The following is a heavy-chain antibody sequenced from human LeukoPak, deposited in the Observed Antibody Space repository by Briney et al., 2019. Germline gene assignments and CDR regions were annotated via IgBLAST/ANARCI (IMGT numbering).Heavy chain of an antibody. CDR3: AKDLPLSYYDSSGFFDY. CDR1: GFTFSSYA. D-gene: IGHD3-22*01. V-gene: IGHV3-23*01. Sequence: GGSLRLSCAASGFTFSSYAMSWVRQAPGKGLEWVSAISGSGSSTYYADSVKGRFTISRDNSKNTLYLQMNSLRAEDTAVYYCAKDLPLSYYDSSGFFDYWGQGTLVTVSS. CDR2: ISGSGSST. J-gene: IGHJ4*02.